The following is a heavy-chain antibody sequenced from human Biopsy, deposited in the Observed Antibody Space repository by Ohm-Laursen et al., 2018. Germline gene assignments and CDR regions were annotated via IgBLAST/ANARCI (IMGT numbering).Heavy chain of an antibody. CDR3: ARDRGYYSDRTVPGYFDL. D-gene: IGHD3-22*01. V-gene: IGHV4-59*02. CDR1: GDSVSSYY. J-gene: IGHJ2*01. CDR2: VYYTGST. Sequence: TLSLTCTVSGDSVSSYYWSWIRQPPGKGLQWIGYVYYTGSTDYNPSLQSRVTISVDTSKNHFSLRLRSVTPADTAIYCARDRGYYSDRTVPGYFDLWGRGTLVTASS.